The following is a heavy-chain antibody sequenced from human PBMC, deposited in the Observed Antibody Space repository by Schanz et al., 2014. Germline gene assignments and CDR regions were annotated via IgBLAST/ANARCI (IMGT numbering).Heavy chain of an antibody. J-gene: IGHJ4*02. CDR1: GFSFSDYY. V-gene: IGHV4-34*09. D-gene: IGHD2-2*02. Sequence: QMQLVESGGGLVKPGGSLRLSCAASGFSFSDYYMSWIRQAPGKGLEWIGEINHSGNNYYNPSLKSRVTISVDTSKNQFSLKLSSVTAADTAVYYCARVVQLGYCGSTNCYTGYFEYWGQGALVTVSS. CDR2: INHSGNN. CDR3: ARVVQLGYCGSTNCYTGYFEY.